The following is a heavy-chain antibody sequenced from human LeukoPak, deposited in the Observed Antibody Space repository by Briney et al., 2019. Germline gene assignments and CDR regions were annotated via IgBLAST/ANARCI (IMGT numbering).Heavy chain of an antibody. D-gene: IGHD5-12*01. CDR3: AKEGDEFRGYLDV. Sequence: GGSLRLSCATSGFTFSRLGMQWVRQAPGKGLEWVAVIHNDGTMGQYADSVKGRFTISKDFSRNTLRLQMHSLRDDDTAVYYCAKEGDEFRGYLDVWGKGTTVTVSS. CDR2: IHNDGTMG. V-gene: IGHV3-30*02. CDR1: GFTFSRLG. J-gene: IGHJ6*04.